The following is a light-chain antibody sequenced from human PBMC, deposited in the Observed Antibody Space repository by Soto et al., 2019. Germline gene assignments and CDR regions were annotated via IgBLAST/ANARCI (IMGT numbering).Light chain of an antibody. Sequence: QSVLTQPPSASGTPGQRVTISCSGSSSNIGSNYVYWYQQLPGTAPKLLIYRNNQRPSGVPDRFSGSKSGTSASLAISGLRSEDEADYYCAAWDDSPFVFGTGTKPTVL. CDR2: RNN. J-gene: IGLJ1*01. V-gene: IGLV1-47*01. CDR3: AAWDDSPFV. CDR1: SSNIGSNY.